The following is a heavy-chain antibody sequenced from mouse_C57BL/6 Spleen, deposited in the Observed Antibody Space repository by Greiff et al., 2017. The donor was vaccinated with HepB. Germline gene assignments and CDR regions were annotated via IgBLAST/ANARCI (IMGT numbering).Heavy chain of an antibody. J-gene: IGHJ2*01. CDR3: AREGSNYDFDY. V-gene: IGHV1-61*01. CDR1: GYTFTSYW. CDR2: IYPSDSET. D-gene: IGHD2-5*01. Sequence: QVQLQQPGAELVRPGSSVKLSCKASGYTFTSYWMEWVKQRPGQGLEWIGNIYPSDSETHYNQKFKDKATLTVDKSSSTAYMQLSSLTSEDSAVYYCAREGSNYDFDYWGQGTTLTVSS.